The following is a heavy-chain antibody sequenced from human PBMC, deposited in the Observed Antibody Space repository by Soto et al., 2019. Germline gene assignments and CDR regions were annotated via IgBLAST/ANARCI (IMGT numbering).Heavy chain of an antibody. J-gene: IGHJ6*02. Sequence: GGSLRLSCAASGFTFSSYAMSWFRQAPGKGLEWVSAISGSGGSTYYADPVKGRFTISRDNSKNTLYLQMNSLRAEDTAVYYCAKDRGVDIAALSYGMDVWGQGTTVTVSS. D-gene: IGHD3-3*01. CDR2: ISGSGGST. V-gene: IGHV3-23*01. CDR3: AKDRGVDIAALSYGMDV. CDR1: GFTFSSYA.